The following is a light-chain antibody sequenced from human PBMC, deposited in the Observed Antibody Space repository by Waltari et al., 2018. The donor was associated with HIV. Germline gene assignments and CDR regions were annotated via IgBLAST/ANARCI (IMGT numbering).Light chain of an antibody. CDR1: SSSIGTNY. V-gene: IGLV1-47*01. J-gene: IGLJ3*02. CDR2: RNY. CDR3: ASWDDSLSGPNWV. Sequence: QSVLTQPPSTSGAPGQRVIISCSGSSSSIGTNYVYWYQKLPGKAPKLLIYRNYGRPSGVPDRFSGSRSVTSASLAISGLRSEDEADYYCASWDDSLSGPNWVFGGGTSLTVL.